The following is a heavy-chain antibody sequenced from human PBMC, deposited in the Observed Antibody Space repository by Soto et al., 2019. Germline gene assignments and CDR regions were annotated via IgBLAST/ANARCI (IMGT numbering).Heavy chain of an antibody. Sequence: QVQLQESGPGLVKPSQTLSLTCTVSGGSISSGGYYWSWIRQHPGKGLEWIGYIYYSGSTYYNPSXKXXVTISVATSKNQFSLKLSSVTAADTAVYYCARMYRGTSMDVWGQGTTVTVSS. CDR2: IYYSGST. J-gene: IGHJ6*02. CDR3: ARMYRGTSMDV. D-gene: IGHD3-10*01. V-gene: IGHV4-31*03. CDR1: GGSISSGGYY.